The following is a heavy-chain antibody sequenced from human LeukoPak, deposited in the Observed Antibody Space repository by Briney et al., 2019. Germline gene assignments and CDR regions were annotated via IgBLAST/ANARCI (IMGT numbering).Heavy chain of an antibody. J-gene: IGHJ5*02. CDR1: GGSISSHY. D-gene: IGHD6-6*01. V-gene: IGHV4-59*11. CDR2: IYYSGST. CDR3: ARAFSSSNWFDP. Sequence: SETLSLTCTVSGGSISSHYWSWIRQPPGKGLEWIGYIYYSGSTNYNPSLKSRVTISVDTSKNQFSLKLSSVTAADTAVYYCARAFSSSNWFDPWGQGTLVTVSS.